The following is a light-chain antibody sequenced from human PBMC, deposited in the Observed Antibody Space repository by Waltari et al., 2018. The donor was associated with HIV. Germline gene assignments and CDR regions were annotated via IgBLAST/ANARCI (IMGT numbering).Light chain of an antibody. CDR1: QSVNNNY. V-gene: IGKV3D-20*02. Sequence: EIVLTQSPATLSLSPGERATLSCGASQSVNNNYLAWYQQKPGQAPTLLIYDASTRATGIPDRFGGSGSGTDFTLTISRLEPEDFAVYYCQQHSTWPRTFGGGTKVELK. CDR3: QQHSTWPRT. J-gene: IGKJ4*02. CDR2: DAS.